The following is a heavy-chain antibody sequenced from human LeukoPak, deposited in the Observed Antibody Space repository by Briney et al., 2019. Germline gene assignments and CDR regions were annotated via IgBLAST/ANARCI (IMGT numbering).Heavy chain of an antibody. CDR3: ARDHYYYDSSGYYDAFDI. Sequence: SGTLSLTCAVSGGSISSSNWWSWVRQPPGKGLGWIGEIYHSGSTNYNPSLKSRVTISVDKSKNQFSLKLSSVTAADTAVYYCARDHYYYDSSGYYDAFDIWGQGTMVTVSS. J-gene: IGHJ3*02. V-gene: IGHV4-4*02. CDR1: GGSISSSNW. D-gene: IGHD3-22*01. CDR2: IYHSGST.